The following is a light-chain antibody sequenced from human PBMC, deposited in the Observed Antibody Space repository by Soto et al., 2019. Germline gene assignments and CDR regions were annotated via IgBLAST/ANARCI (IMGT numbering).Light chain of an antibody. J-gene: IGLJ2*01. V-gene: IGLV4-69*01. CDR3: QVLRTGTLRS. Sequence: QLVLTQSPSASASLGDSVQLTCTLSSGHSSYTIAWHQQQAEKGPRYLMKVNSDGSHTKGDGIPDRYSGSRSGAGRYLTIASLQSEDEAYYYFQVLRTGTLRSFGGGTKVTVL. CDR1: SGHSSYT. CDR2: VNSDGSH.